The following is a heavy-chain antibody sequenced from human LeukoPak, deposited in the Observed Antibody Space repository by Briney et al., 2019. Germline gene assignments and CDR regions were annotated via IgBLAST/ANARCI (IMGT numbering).Heavy chain of an antibody. D-gene: IGHD3-10*01. J-gene: IGHJ5*02. V-gene: IGHV1-8*01. CDR3: ARGPGEKQTEFDP. CDR2: MNPNSGNT. CDR1: RYTFTSYD. Sequence: ASVKVSCKASRYTFTSYDLNWVRPATGQGLEWMGWMNPNSGNTGYAQKFQGRVTITRNTSISTAYMELSSLRSEDTAVYYCARGPGEKQTEFDPWGQGTLVTVSS.